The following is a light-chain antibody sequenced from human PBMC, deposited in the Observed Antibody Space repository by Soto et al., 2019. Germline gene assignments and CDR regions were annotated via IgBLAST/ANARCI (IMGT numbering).Light chain of an antibody. CDR2: DVS. V-gene: IGLV2-14*01. Sequence: QCVLTQPASVYGSPGRSITISCPGTSSDVGGYNYVSWYQQHPGKAPKFMIYDVSNRPSGVSNRFSGSKSGNTASLTISGLQAEDEADYYCSSYTTSNTRQIVFGTGTKVTVL. CDR1: SSDVGGYNY. CDR3: SSYTTSNTRQIV. J-gene: IGLJ1*01.